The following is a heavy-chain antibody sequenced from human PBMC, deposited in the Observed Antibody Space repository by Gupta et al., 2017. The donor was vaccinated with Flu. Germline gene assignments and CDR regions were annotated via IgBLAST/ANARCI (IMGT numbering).Heavy chain of an antibody. Sequence: QVQLVQSGAEVQKPGSSVKVSCKASGGIFNSYAISWVRQAPGQGLEWMGGIIANCGATNYAQNFQGRLTIISEETTSNVYTEMSSLRSEDTTVVYCARGGNYYVSCFDYWGQGTLVIVSS. CDR2: IIANCGAT. J-gene: IGHJ4*02. V-gene: IGHV1-69*01. CDR3: ARGGNYYVSCFDY. CDR1: GGIFNSYA. D-gene: IGHD1-26*01.